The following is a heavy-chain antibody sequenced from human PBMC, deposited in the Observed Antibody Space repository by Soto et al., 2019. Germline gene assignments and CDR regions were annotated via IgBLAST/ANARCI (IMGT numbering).Heavy chain of an antibody. CDR2: IYPGDSDT. CDR3: ARPGTVVGATQDDAFDI. CDR1: GYSFTSYW. Sequence: PGESLKISCKGSGYSFTSYWIGWVRQMPGKGLEWMGIIYPGDSDTRYSPSFQGQVTISADKSISTAYLQWSSLKASDTAMYYCARPGTVVGATQDDAFDIWGQGTMVTVSS. D-gene: IGHD1-26*01. V-gene: IGHV5-51*01. J-gene: IGHJ3*02.